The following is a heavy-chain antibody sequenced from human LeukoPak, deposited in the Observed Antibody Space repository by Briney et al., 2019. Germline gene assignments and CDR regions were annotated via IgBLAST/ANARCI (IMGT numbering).Heavy chain of an antibody. J-gene: IGHJ5*02. CDR2: INPNSGGT. CDR3: AKDRSDYSGYDFWFDP. V-gene: IGHV1-2*02. D-gene: IGHD5-12*01. Sequence: GASVKVSCKASGYTFTGYYMHWVRQAPGQGLEWMGWINPNSGGTNYAQKFQGRVTMTRDTSISTAYMELNSLRAEDTAVYYCAKDRSDYSGYDFWFDPWGQGTLVTVSS. CDR1: GYTFTGYY.